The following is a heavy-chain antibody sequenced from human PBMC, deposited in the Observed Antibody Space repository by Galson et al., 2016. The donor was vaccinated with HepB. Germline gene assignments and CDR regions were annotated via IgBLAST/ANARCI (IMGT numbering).Heavy chain of an antibody. J-gene: IGHJ4*02. V-gene: IGHV1-46*01. CDR1: GYTFTSHY. CDR3: ARDTRRGSYFDY. D-gene: IGHD1-26*01. Sequence: SCKASGYTFTSHYMHWVRQAPGQGLEWVGIINPSGYSTSSAQKFQGRVTMTTDTSTSTVHMELSSLRSEDTAMYYCARDTRRGSYFDYWGQGTLVTVSS. CDR2: INPSGYST.